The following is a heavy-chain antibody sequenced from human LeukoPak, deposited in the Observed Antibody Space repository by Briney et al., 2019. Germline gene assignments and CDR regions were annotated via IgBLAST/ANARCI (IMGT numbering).Heavy chain of an antibody. CDR1: GFTFSGYS. J-gene: IGHJ6*03. CDR3: AREWQPGYYYMDV. Sequence: GGSLRLSCAASGFTFSGYSMNWVRQAPGKGLEWVSSITSSSSYIYYADSVKGRFTISRDNAKNSLHLQMNSLRAEDTAVYYCAREWQPGYYYMDVWGKGTTITVSS. CDR2: ITSSSSYI. D-gene: IGHD5-12*01. V-gene: IGHV3-21*01.